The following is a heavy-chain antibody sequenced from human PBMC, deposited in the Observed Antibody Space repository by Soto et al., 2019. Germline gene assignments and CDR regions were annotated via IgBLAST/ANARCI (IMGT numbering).Heavy chain of an antibody. CDR3: ARGINYYDSSGYSCFDP. D-gene: IGHD3-22*01. V-gene: IGHV4-30-2*01. Sequence: SETLSLTCTVSGGSINSGRYSWTWIRQPPGKGLEWIGHMYHTGTTYYNPSLKGRVTMSVDTSKNQFSLKLSSVTAADTAVYYCARGINYYDSSGYSCFDPWGQGTLVTVSS. J-gene: IGHJ5*02. CDR2: MYHTGTT. CDR1: GGSINSGRYS.